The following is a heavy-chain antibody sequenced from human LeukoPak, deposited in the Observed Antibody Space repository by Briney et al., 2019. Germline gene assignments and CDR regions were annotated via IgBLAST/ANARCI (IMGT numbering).Heavy chain of an antibody. CDR2: INHSGST. J-gene: IGHJ4*02. D-gene: IGHD5-18*01. CDR1: GGSFSGYY. Sequence: SETLSLTCAVYGGSFSGYYWSWIRQPPGKGLEWIGEINHSGSTNYNPFLKSRVTISVDTSKNQFSLRLSSVTAADTAVYYCARVGGGYSYDFDYWGQGTLVTVSS. V-gene: IGHV4-34*01. CDR3: ARVGGGYSYDFDY.